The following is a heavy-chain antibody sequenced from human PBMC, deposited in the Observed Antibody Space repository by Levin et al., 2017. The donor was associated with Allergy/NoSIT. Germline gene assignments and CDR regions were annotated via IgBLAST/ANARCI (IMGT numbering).Heavy chain of an antibody. J-gene: IGHJ3*02. CDR3: TTDYYEIRGTSAFDI. V-gene: IGHV3-15*01. Sequence: TGESLKISCAASGFTFSNAWMSWVRQAPGKGLEWVGRIKSKTDGGTTDYAAPVKGRFTISRDDSQNTLYLQMNSLKTEDTAEYYCTTDYYEIRGTSAFDIWAQGTLVTVSS. CDR1: GFTFSNAW. D-gene: IGHD3-22*01. CDR2: IKSKTDGGTT.